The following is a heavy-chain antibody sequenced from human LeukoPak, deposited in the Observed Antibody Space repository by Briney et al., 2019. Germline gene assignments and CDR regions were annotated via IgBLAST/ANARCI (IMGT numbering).Heavy chain of an antibody. D-gene: IGHD5-24*01. J-gene: IGHJ4*02. CDR2: ISYSGIT. CDR3: ARNRGLKYGYSFLDS. CDR1: DGSTRSGDYY. Sequence: PSETLSLTCTVPDGSTRSGDYYWSWIRQHPGKGLEWIEYISYSGITYSNPSLKSRVTISVGTSKRQFSLRLNSVTPADTAVYYCARNRGLKYGYSFLDSWGQGALVTVSS. V-gene: IGHV4-31*03.